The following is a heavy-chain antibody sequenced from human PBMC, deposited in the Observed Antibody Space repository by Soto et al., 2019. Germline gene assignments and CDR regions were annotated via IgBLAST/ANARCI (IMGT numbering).Heavy chain of an antibody. J-gene: IGHJ3*02. CDR3: ERSVVETVTTAFDI. V-gene: IGHV3-66*01. CDR1: GFTVSSNY. CDR2: IYSGGST. D-gene: IGHD4-17*01. Sequence: EVQLVESGGGLVQPGGSLRLSCAASGFTVSSNYMSWVRQAPGKGLEWVSVIYSGGSTYYADSVKGRFTISRDNSKNTLYLQMNSLRAEDTAVYYCERSVVETVTTAFDIRGQGTMVTVSS.